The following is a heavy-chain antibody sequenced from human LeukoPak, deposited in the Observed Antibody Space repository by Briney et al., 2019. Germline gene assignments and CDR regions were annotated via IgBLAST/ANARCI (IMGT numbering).Heavy chain of an antibody. CDR3: ARGFATMVRGVVLDF. CDR1: SGSFSGYY. CDR2: VYHSGST. J-gene: IGHJ4*02. V-gene: IGHV4-34*01. Sequence: SETLSLTCAVYSGSFSGYYWSWIRQPPGKGLEWIGEVYHSGSTNYNPSLKSRVTISVDTSKNQFSLKLNSVTAADTAVYYCARGFATMVRGVVLDFWGQGTLVTVSS. D-gene: IGHD3-10*01.